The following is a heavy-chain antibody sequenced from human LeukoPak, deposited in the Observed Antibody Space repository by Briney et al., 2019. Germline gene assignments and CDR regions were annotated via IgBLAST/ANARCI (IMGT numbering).Heavy chain of an antibody. V-gene: IGHV4-34*01. J-gene: IGHJ3*02. CDR1: GGSFSGYY. CDR2: INYSGST. Sequence: SETLSLTCAVYGGSFSGYYRSWIRQPPGKGLEWIGEINYSGSTNYNPSLKSRVTISVDTSKNQFSLNLTSVTAADTAVYYCAKDASSGWDPDAFDIWGQGTMVTVSS. CDR3: AKDASSGWDPDAFDI. D-gene: IGHD6-19*01.